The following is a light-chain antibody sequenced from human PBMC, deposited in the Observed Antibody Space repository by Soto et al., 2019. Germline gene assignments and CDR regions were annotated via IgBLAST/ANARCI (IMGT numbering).Light chain of an antibody. Sequence: QAVVTQPPSASGAPGQTVTISCSGRSSNIGSNYVYWYQQLPETAPRLLLYRADQRPSGIPDRFSGSKSGTSASLAISGLRAEDEADYYCAAWDDTLSGLVVGGGTKLTVL. CDR3: AAWDDTLSGLV. J-gene: IGLJ2*01. CDR2: RAD. CDR1: SSNIGSNY. V-gene: IGLV1-47*01.